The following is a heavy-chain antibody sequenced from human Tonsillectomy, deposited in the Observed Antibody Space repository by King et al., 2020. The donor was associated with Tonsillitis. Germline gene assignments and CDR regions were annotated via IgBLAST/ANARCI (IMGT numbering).Heavy chain of an antibody. CDR2: ISGSGSGT. Sequence: DVQLVESGGGLAQPGGSLRLSCAASGFTFYNYAMTWVRQTPGKGLEWGSTISGSGSGTYYADSVQGRFTISRDNSKSTLYLQMNSLRAEDTAIYYCAKDASGSLGRFDPWGQGTLVTVSS. CDR1: GFTFYNYA. V-gene: IGHV3-23*04. CDR3: AKDASGSLGRFDP. D-gene: IGHD3-10*01. J-gene: IGHJ5*02.